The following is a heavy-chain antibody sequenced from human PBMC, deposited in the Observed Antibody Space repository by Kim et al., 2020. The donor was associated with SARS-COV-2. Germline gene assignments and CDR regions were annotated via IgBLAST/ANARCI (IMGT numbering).Heavy chain of an antibody. Sequence: ASVKVSCKASGYGFTNNYVHWVRLAPGQGLEWMGMVYPHDGSTSYARSFQGRVTMTSDTSTTTVYMELTSLTSDDTAMYYCARDLEGLDYWGQGTLVTVSS. CDR3: ARDLEGLDY. J-gene: IGHJ4*02. CDR2: VYPHDGST. CDR1: GYGFTNNY. V-gene: IGHV1-46*01. D-gene: IGHD3-3*01.